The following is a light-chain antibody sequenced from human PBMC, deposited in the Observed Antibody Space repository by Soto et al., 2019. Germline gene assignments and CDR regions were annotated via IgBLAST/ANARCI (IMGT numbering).Light chain of an antibody. CDR1: SGIIANNY. Sequence: NFMLTQPHSVSESPGQTVTISCTGSSGIIANNYVQWYQQRPGSAPTTVIYEDNQRPSGVPDRFSGSIDRSSNSASLIISGLKTEDESDYYCQSYDSSTVVFGGGTKVTVL. CDR3: QSYDSSTVV. V-gene: IGLV6-57*02. CDR2: EDN. J-gene: IGLJ2*01.